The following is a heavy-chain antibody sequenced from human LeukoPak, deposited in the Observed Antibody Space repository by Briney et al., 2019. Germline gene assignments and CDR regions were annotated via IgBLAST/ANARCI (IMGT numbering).Heavy chain of an antibody. CDR2: IYYSGST. CDR1: GGSISSGDYY. J-gene: IGHJ3*02. Sequence: SETLSLTCTVSGGSISSGDYYWSWIRQPPGKRLEWIGYIYYSGSTYYNPSLKSRVTISVDTSKNQFSLKLSSVTAADTAVYYCARDRCSSTSCSDDAFDIWGQGTMVTVSS. D-gene: IGHD2-2*01. V-gene: IGHV4-30-4*01. CDR3: ARDRCSSTSCSDDAFDI.